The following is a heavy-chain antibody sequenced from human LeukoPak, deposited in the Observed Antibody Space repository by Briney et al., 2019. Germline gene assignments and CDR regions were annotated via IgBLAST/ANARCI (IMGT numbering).Heavy chain of an antibody. CDR3: ASLRYFDPMNAFDI. CDR1: GGSISSGDYY. D-gene: IGHD3-9*01. CDR2: IYYSGST. V-gene: IGHV4-30-4*01. Sequence: SETLSLTCTVSGGSISSGDYYWSWIRQPPGKGLEWIGYIYYSGSTYYNPSLKSRVTISVDTSKNQFSLKLSSVTAADTAVYYCASLRYFDPMNAFDIWGQGTMVTVSS. J-gene: IGHJ3*02.